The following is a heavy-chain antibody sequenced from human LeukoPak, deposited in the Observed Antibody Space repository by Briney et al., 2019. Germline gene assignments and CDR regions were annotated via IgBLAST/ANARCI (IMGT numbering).Heavy chain of an antibody. J-gene: IGHJ4*02. D-gene: IGHD4-23*01. CDR1: GGSFSGYY. Sequence: SETLSLTCAVYGGSFSGYYWSWIRQPPGKGLEWIGEINHSGSTNYNPSLKSRVTISVDTSKNQFSLKLSSVTAADTAVYYCASERVLRWYTFDYWGQGTLVTVSS. V-gene: IGHV4-34*01. CDR2: INHSGST. CDR3: ASERVLRWYTFDY.